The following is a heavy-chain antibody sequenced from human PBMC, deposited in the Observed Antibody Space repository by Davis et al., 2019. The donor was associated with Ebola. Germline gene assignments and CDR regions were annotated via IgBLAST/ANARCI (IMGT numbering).Heavy chain of an antibody. CDR3: ARLVGTMVQEIKTYYYGMDV. J-gene: IGHJ6*02. CDR2: INPNSGGT. V-gene: IGHV1-2*02. CDR1: GYTFTGYY. D-gene: IGHD3-10*01. Sequence: ASVKVSCKASGYTFTGYYMHWVRQAPGQGLEWMGWINPNSGGTNYAQKFQGRVTMTRDTSISTAYMELSRLRSDDTALYYCARLVGTMVQEIKTYYYGMDVWGQGTTVTVSS.